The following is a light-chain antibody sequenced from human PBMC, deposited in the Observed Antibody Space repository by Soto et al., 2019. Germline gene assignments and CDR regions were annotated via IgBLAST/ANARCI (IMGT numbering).Light chain of an antibody. CDR2: GTS. J-gene: IGKJ1*01. CDR3: QQYGSSSWT. V-gene: IGKV3-20*01. CDR1: QSVSSSY. Sequence: EIVLTQSPCTLSLSPGERATLSCRASQSVSSSYLAWYQQKPGQAPRLLIYGTSSRATAIPDRFSGSGSGTDFTLTISSLEPEDFAVYYCQQYGSSSWTFGQGTKV.